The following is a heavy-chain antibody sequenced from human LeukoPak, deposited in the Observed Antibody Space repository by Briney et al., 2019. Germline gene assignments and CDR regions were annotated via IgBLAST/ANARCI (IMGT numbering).Heavy chain of an antibody. J-gene: IGHJ6*03. CDR3: TRHGESTYDFWSGYFPPETYYYYYMDV. Sequence: PGGSLRLSCAASRFTFSGSAMHWVRQASGKGLEWVGRIRSKANSYATAYAASVKGRFTISRDDSKNTAYLQMNSLKTEDTAVYYCTRHGESTYDFWSGYFPPETYYYYYMDVWGKGTTVTVSS. D-gene: IGHD3-3*01. V-gene: IGHV3-73*01. CDR1: RFTFSGSA. CDR2: IRSKANSYAT.